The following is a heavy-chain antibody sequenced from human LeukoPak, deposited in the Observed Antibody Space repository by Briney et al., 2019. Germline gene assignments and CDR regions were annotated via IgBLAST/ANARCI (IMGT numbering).Heavy chain of an antibody. Sequence: ASVKVSCKASGYTFTGYYMHWVRQAPGQGLEWMGWINPNSGGTNYAQKFQGWVTMTRDTSISTAYMELSNLRSDDTAVYYCAADSQKTEVPATDHWGQGTLVTVSS. CDR1: GYTFTGYY. CDR3: AADSQKTEVPATDH. D-gene: IGHD1-1*01. CDR2: INPNSGGT. V-gene: IGHV1-2*04. J-gene: IGHJ4*02.